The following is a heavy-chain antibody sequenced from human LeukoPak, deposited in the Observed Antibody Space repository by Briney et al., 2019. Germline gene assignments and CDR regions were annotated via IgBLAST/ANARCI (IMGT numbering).Heavy chain of an antibody. D-gene: IGHD7-27*01. Sequence: ASVKVSCKASGYTFTDYYVHWVRLVPGQGLEWMGRISPNSGATNYAEKFRGRVTMARDTSINTVYMEMSSQRSDDTAVYYCARDLWGWGSDYLDYWGQGTLVTVSS. CDR3: ARDLWGWGSDYLDY. V-gene: IGHV1-2*06. CDR1: GYTFTDYY. J-gene: IGHJ4*02. CDR2: ISPNSGAT.